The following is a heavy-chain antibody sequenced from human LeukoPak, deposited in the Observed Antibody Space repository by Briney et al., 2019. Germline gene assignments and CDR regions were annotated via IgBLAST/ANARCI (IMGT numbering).Heavy chain of an antibody. D-gene: IGHD2-15*01. V-gene: IGHV3-74*01. CDR2: IKSDGSST. CDR1: GFTFSSYW. Sequence: PGGSLRLSCAASGFTFSSYWMHWVRQAPGKGLVWVSRIKSDGSSTSYADSVKGRFTSSRDNAKNTLYLQMNSLRAEDTAVYYCASPLRYCSGGSCYHYWYFDLWGRGTLVTVSS. J-gene: IGHJ2*01. CDR3: ASPLRYCSGGSCYHYWYFDL.